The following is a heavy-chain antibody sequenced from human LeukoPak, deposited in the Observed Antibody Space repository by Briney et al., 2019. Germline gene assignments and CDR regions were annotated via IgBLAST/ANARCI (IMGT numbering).Heavy chain of an antibody. CDR3: ARDASGYVVGDH. J-gene: IGHJ4*02. V-gene: IGHV1-3*01. Sequence: ASVKVSCKASGYTFTSNAMHWVRQAPGQRPEWMGWINAGNTNTKYSQKFQGRITITRDISASTDYMELSSLRSEDTAVYYCARDASGYVVGDHWGQGTLVTVSS. CDR1: GYTFTSNA. D-gene: IGHD5-12*01. CDR2: INAGNTNT.